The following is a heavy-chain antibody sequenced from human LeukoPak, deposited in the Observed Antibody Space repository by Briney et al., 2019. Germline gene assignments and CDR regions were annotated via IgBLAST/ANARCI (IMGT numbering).Heavy chain of an antibody. V-gene: IGHV3-23*01. CDR1: GFTLGSYA. J-gene: IGHJ4*02. CDR3: AKGVRLWFAFYFDY. D-gene: IGHD3-10*01. CDR2: ISGNGYNT. Sequence: GGTLRLSCAGSGFTLGSYAMSWVRQAPGKGLEWVSAISGNGYNTYYADSVKGRFTISSESSGNTLYLQMHNLRAEDTAVYYCAKGVRLWFAFYFDYWGQGTLVTVSS.